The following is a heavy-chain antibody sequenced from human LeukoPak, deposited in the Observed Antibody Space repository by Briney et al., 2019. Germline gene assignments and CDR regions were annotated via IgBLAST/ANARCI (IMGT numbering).Heavy chain of an antibody. V-gene: IGHV1-69*06. Sequence: ASVKVSCKASGGTFSSYAISSVRQPPGQGLEWMGGIITIFGTANYVQKFQGRVTITADKSTSTAYMKLSSLRSEDTAMCYCASDYSSSWYFDPWGQGTLVTVSS. CDR3: ASDYSSSWYFDP. CDR2: IITIFGTA. J-gene: IGHJ4*02. CDR1: GGTFSSYA. D-gene: IGHD6-13*01.